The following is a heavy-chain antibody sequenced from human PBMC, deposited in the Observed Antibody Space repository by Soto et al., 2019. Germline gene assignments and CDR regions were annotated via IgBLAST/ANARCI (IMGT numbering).Heavy chain of an antibody. D-gene: IGHD2-21*01. CDR3: SRGHINGANYFDS. V-gene: IGHV3-53*01. Sequence: GGSLRLSCAASGFTVSSYQISWVRQAPGKGLEWLSVLYGSGPTYYADSVQGRFTISRDNSKNTVYLQINSLRAEDTAVYYCSRGHINGANYFDSWGQGTLVTVSS. CDR1: GFTVSSYQ. J-gene: IGHJ4*02. CDR2: LYGSGPT.